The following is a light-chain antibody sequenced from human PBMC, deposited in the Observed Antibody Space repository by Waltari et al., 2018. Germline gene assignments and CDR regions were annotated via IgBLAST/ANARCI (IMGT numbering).Light chain of an antibody. CDR1: QSVSSSY. CDR3: QQYGSSPEGFT. Sequence: EIVLTQSPGTLSLSPGERATLSCRASQSVSSSYLAWYQQKPCQDPRLLNYGASSRATGIPDRFSGSGSGTDFTLTISRLEPEDFAVYYCQQYGSSPEGFTFGPGTKVDIK. J-gene: IGKJ3*01. V-gene: IGKV3-20*01. CDR2: GAS.